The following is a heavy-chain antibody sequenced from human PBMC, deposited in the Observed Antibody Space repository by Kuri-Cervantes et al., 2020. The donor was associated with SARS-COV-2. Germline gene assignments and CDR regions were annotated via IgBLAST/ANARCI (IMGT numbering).Heavy chain of an antibody. CDR2: IIPFFGTP. J-gene: IGHJ5*02. D-gene: IGHD6-13*01. V-gene: IGHV1-69*13. CDR3: ARATSSSWEDWFDP. CDR1: GATFSTYG. Sequence: SVKVSCKASGATFSTYGFSWVRQAPGQGLEWMGGIIPFFGTPNYAQKFEGRVTITADESTSTAYMEMSSLRFEDTAVYYCARATSSSWEDWFDPWGQGTLVTVSS.